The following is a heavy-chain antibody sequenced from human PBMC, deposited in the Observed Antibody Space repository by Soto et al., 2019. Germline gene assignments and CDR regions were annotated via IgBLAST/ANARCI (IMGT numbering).Heavy chain of an antibody. V-gene: IGHV4-34*01. CDR2: INHSGST. CDR3: AAHVDTAMVIFDY. J-gene: IGHJ4*02. D-gene: IGHD5-18*01. CDR1: GGSFSGYY. Sequence: SETLSLTXAVYGGSFSGYYWSWIRQPPGKGLEWIGEINHSGSTNYNPSLKSRVTISVDTSKNQFSLKLSSVTAADTAVYYCAAHVDTAMVIFDYWGQGTLVTVSS.